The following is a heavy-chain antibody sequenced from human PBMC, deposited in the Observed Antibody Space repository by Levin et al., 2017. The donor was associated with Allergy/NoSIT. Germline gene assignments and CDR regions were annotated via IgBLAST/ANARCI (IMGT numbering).Heavy chain of an antibody. D-gene: IGHD2-21*02. J-gene: IGHJ4*02. CDR2: ISGSGGST. Sequence: GESLKISCAASGFTFSSYAMSWVRQAPGKGLEWVSAISGSGGSTYYADSVKGRFTISRDNSKNTLYLQMNSLRAEDTAVYYCAKEGIVVVTATYYFDYWGQGTLVTVSS. CDR3: AKEGIVVVTATYYFDY. V-gene: IGHV3-23*01. CDR1: GFTFSSYA.